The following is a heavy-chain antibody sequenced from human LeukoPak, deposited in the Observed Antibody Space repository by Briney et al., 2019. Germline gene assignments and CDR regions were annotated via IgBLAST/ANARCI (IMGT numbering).Heavy chain of an antibody. Sequence: SETLSLTCTVSGGFFSSSNYFWGWIRQPPRKGLEWIGSMYYSGSTYYNPSLKSRVTISVDTSKNQFSLKLSSVTAADTAVYYCARQIWNWNDVGGIDYWGQGTLVTVSS. J-gene: IGHJ4*02. D-gene: IGHD1-1*01. V-gene: IGHV4-39*01. CDR1: GGFFSSSNYF. CDR3: ARQIWNWNDVGGIDY. CDR2: MYYSGST.